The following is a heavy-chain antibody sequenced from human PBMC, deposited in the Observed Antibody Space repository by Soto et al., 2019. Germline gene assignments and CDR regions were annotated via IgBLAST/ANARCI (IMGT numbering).Heavy chain of an antibody. CDR1: GYTFTNYW. D-gene: IGHD3-16*01. CDR2: IFPGDSDT. J-gene: IGHJ4*02. Sequence: GESLKVSCKAIGYTFTNYWIGWVRQTPGKGLEWMGIIFPGDSDTRYNPSFEGQVTVSADESISTAYLQWNTLKASDTAMYYCGRPNFGAITHFEFWGQGTLVTVSS. V-gene: IGHV5-51*01. CDR3: GRPNFGAITHFEF.